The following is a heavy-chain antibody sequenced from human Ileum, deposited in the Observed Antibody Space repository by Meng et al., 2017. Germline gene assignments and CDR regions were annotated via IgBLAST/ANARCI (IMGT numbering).Heavy chain of an antibody. D-gene: IGHD4-17*01. CDR2: ISRIGNYI. Sequence: GESLKISCVASGFDFSTYAIHWVRQAPGKGLEWVSSISRIGNYIYYADSVRGRFTISRDNAKNSLYLQMNSLRADDTAIYYCARVLYADYVAGSDSFDVWGQGTMVTVSS. V-gene: IGHV3-21*01. CDR1: GFDFSTYA. J-gene: IGHJ3*01. CDR3: ARVLYADYVAGSDSFDV.